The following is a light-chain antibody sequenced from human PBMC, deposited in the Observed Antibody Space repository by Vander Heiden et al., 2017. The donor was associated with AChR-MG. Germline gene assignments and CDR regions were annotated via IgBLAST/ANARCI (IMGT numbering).Light chain of an antibody. CDR3: QQDKDNSPQA. J-gene: IGKJ2*01. V-gene: IGKV1-5*03. Sequence: DTQMTQSPSTLSASVGDRVNITCRASQNINIWLAWYHQKPGKGPKLLIYMASTLANGVPSRFSGSGSGTEFTLTISGRQPDDFGTYYCQQDKDNSPQAFGQGTKLEIK. CDR1: QNINIW. CDR2: MAS.